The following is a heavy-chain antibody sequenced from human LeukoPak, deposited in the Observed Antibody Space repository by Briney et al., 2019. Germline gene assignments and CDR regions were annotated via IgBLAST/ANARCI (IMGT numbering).Heavy chain of an antibody. J-gene: IGHJ4*02. CDR2: IYSGGST. CDR3: ARYSWVAYYFDY. V-gene: IGHV3-66*01. Sequence: GGSLRLSCAASGFTVSSNYVSWVRQAPGKGLEWVSVIYSGGSTYYADSVKGRFTISRDNSKNTLYLQMNSLRAEDTAVYYCARYSWVAYYFDYWGQGTLVTVSS. D-gene: IGHD2-21*01. CDR1: GFTVSSNY.